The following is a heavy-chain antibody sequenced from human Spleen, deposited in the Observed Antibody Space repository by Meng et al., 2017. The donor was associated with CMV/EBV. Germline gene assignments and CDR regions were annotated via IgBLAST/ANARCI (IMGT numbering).Heavy chain of an antibody. CDR2: TYYRSKWYN. CDR3: ARDPGATGYVDY. V-gene: IGHV6-1*01. Sequence: GDSVPNNSAAWNWIRQSPSRGLEWLGRTYYRSKWYNDYAVSVKSRITINPDTSKNQFSLQLNSVTPEDTAVYYCARDPGATGYVDYWGQGTLVTVSS. D-gene: IGHD7-27*01. J-gene: IGHJ4*02. CDR1: GDSVPNNSAA.